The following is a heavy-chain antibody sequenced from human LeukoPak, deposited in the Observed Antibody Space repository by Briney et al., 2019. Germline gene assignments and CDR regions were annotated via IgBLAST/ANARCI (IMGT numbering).Heavy chain of an antibody. D-gene: IGHD3-3*01. CDR3: ARTRGPYYDFWSGYFDY. V-gene: IGHV3-7*01. J-gene: IGHJ4*02. CDR2: IKQDGSEK. Sequence: GGSLRLSCAASGFTFSSYWMSWVRQAPGKGLVWVANIKQDGSEKYYVDSVKGRFTISRDNAKSSLYLQMNSLRAEDTAVYYCARTRGPYYDFWSGYFDYWGQGTLVTVSS. CDR1: GFTFSSYW.